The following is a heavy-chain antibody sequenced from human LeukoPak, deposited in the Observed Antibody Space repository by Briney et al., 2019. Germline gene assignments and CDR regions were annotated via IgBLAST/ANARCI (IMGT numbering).Heavy chain of an antibody. CDR2: IYYSGST. D-gene: IGHD3-10*01. CDR3: ARDRYYGSGSQVYHYYGMDV. J-gene: IGHJ6*02. V-gene: IGHV4-31*03. CDR1: GGSISSGGYY. Sequence: SQTLSLTCTVSGGSISSGGYYWSWIRQHPGKGLEWIGYIYYSGSTYYNPSHKGRVTISVDTSKNQFSLKLSSVTAADTAVYYCARDRYYGSGSQVYHYYGMDVWGQGTTVTVSS.